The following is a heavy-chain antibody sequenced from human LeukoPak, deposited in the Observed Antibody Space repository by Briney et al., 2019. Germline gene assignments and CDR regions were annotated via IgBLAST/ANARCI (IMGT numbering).Heavy chain of an antibody. CDR2: IYSGGST. J-gene: IGHJ3*02. V-gene: IGHV3-66*01. CDR3: ARGQPYSSGNGAFDI. D-gene: IGHD6-19*01. CDR1: GFTVSSNY. Sequence: SGGSLRLSCAASGFTVSSNYMSWVRQAPGKRLEWVSVIYSGGSTYYADSVKGRFTISRDNSKNTLYLQMNSLRAEDTAVYYCARGQPYSSGNGAFDIWGQGTMVTVSS.